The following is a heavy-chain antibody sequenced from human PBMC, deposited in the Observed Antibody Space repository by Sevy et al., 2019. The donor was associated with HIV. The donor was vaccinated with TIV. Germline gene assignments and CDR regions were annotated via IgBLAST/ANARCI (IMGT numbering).Heavy chain of an antibody. CDR2: IYYSGST. V-gene: IGHV4-39*01. CDR3: ARHRTSGLLWFGELSFWFDP. Sequence: SETLSLTCTVSGGSISSSSYYWGWIRQPPGKGLEWIGSIYYSGSTYYNPSLKSRVTISVDTSKNQFSLKLSSVTAADTAVYCCARHRTSGLLWFGELSFWFDPWGQGTLVTVSS. J-gene: IGHJ5*02. CDR1: GGSISSSSYY. D-gene: IGHD3-10*01.